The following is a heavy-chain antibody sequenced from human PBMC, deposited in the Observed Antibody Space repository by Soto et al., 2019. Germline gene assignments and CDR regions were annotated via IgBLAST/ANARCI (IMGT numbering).Heavy chain of an antibody. CDR3: VRFASSGWYTGGY. V-gene: IGHV1-18*01. D-gene: IGHD6-19*01. J-gene: IGHJ4*02. CDR2: ISPYSGNT. Sequence: ASVKVSCKASGYTFTNYDIGWVRQAPGQGLEWMGWISPYSGNTKYTQKVQGRVTMTTDTSTSTAYMELRSLRSDDTAVYYCVRFASSGWYTGGYWGQGTLVTVSS. CDR1: GYTFTNYD.